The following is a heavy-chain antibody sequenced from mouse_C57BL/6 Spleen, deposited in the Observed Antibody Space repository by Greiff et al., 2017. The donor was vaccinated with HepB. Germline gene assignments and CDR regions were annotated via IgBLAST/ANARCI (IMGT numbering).Heavy chain of an antibody. V-gene: IGHV1-22*01. D-gene: IGHD2-4*01. CDR3: ARSPIYYDYEGYFDV. CDR1: GYTFTDYN. J-gene: IGHJ1*03. CDR2: INPNNGGT. Sequence: EVQLQQSGPELVKPGASVKMSCKASGYTFTDYNMHWVKQSHGKSLEWIGYINPNNGGTSYNQKFKGQATLTVNKSSSTAYMGLRSLTSEDSAVYYCARSPIYYDYEGYFDVWGTGTTVTVSS.